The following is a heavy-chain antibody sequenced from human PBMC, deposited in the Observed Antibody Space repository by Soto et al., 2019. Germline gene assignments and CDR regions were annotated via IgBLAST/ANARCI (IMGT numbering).Heavy chain of an antibody. D-gene: IGHD6-19*01. V-gene: IGHV3-23*01. CDR3: AKIAEAVAGTVYGY. J-gene: IGHJ4*02. CDR1: QFSFSSYV. Sequence: GGSLRLSCVASQFSFSSYVMYWVRQAPGQGLEWVSALNPSGTITYYADSVKGRFTISRDNSKNTVYLEMNSLRGEDTAVYYCAKIAEAVAGTVYGYWGQGTLVTVSS. CDR2: LNPSGTIT.